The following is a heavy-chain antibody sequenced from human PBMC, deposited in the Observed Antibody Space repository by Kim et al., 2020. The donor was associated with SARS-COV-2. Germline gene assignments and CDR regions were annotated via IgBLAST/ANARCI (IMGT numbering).Heavy chain of an antibody. CDR2: INAGNGNT. CDR3: ARGEEDIVVVPAANNSPGLYNWFDP. V-gene: IGHV1-3*01. J-gene: IGHJ5*02. CDR1: GYTFTSYA. Sequence: ASVKVSCKASGYTFTSYAMHWVRQAPGQRLEWMGWINAGNGNTKYSQKFQGRVTITRDTSASTAYMELSSLRSEDTAVYYCARGEEDIVVVPAANNSPGLYNWFDPWGQGTLVTVSS. D-gene: IGHD2-2*01.